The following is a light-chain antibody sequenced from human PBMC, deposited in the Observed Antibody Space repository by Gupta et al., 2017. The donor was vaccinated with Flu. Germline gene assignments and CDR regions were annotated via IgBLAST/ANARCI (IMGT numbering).Light chain of an antibody. CDR1: QVMSSY. CDR2: DAS. V-gene: IGKV1-9*01. J-gene: IGKJ4*01. Sequence: DIQLTQSPSFLSASVGDRVTITCRASQVMSSYLAWYQQKPGKAPKVLIYDASTLQSGVPPRFSGSGSGTEFTLTISSLQPEDFATYFCQQLDSYPRTFGGGTKVEIK. CDR3: QQLDSYPRT.